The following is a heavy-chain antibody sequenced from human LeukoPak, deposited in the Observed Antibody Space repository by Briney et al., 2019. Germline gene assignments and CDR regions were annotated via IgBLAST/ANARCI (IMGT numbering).Heavy chain of an antibody. CDR1: GYSFTSYW. CDR3: ARAGAGDRPYYYYGMDV. V-gene: IGHV5-51*01. J-gene: IGHJ6*02. Sequence: GESLKISCKGSGYSFTSYWIGWVRQMPGKGLEWMGIIYPGDSDTRYSPPFQGQVTISADKSISTAYLQWSSLKASDTAMYYCARAGAGDRPYYYYGMDVWGQGTTVTVSS. D-gene: IGHD7-27*01. CDR2: IYPGDSDT.